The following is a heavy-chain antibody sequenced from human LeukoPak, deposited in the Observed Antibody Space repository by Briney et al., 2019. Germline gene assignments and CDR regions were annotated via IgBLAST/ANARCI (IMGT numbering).Heavy chain of an antibody. J-gene: IGHJ4*02. V-gene: IGHV3-21*01. D-gene: IGHD3-22*01. CDR2: ISVRSNYI. Sequence: GGSLRLSCLASVYTFSSYSINWVRQAPGKGLEWVSSISVRSNYIYYADSVRGRFRISRDDARDSLYLQMNSLRAEDTAVYYCVRLRRNSDTSGFYYYYDFWGQGTLVTVSS. CDR1: VYTFSSYS. CDR3: VRLRRNSDTSGFYYYYDF.